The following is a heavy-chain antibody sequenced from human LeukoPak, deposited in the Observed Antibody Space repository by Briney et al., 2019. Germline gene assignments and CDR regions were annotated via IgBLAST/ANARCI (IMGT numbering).Heavy chain of an antibody. J-gene: IGHJ4*02. CDR3: ARVEDDYGGNSDLDY. Sequence: PGGSLRLSCAASGFTFSSYVMHWVRQAPGKGLEWVAVISYDGSNKYYADSVKGRFTISRDNSKNTLYLQMNSLRAEDTAVYYCARVEDDYGGNSDLDYWGQGTLVTVSS. V-gene: IGHV3-30-3*01. D-gene: IGHD4-23*01. CDR2: ISYDGSNK. CDR1: GFTFSSYV.